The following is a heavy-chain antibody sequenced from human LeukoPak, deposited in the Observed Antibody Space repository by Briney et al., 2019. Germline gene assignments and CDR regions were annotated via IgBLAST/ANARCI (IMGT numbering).Heavy chain of an antibody. CDR1: GITFSSSA. J-gene: IGHJ6*02. D-gene: IGHD6-19*01. CDR2: ISGSGGST. V-gene: IGHV3-23*01. Sequence: PGGSLRLSCAASGITFSSSAMSWVRQAPGKGLEWVSAISGSGGSTYYADSVKGRFTISRDNSTKTLYLQMNSLRAEDTAVYYCAKEAVAGRDYYYGMDVWGQGTTVTVSS. CDR3: AKEAVAGRDYYYGMDV.